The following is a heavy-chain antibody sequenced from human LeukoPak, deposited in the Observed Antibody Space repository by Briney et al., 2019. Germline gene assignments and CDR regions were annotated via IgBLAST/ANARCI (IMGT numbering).Heavy chain of an antibody. J-gene: IGHJ5*02. CDR3: ARARVRGAGWFDP. V-gene: IGHV1-2*06. D-gene: IGHD3-10*01. CDR2: INPNSGGT. Sequence: ASVKVSCKASGYTSTGYYMHWVRQAPGQGLELMGRINPNSGGTNYAQKFQGRVTMTRDTSISTAYMELSRLRSDDTAVYYCARARVRGAGWFDPWGQGTLVTVSS. CDR1: GYTSTGYY.